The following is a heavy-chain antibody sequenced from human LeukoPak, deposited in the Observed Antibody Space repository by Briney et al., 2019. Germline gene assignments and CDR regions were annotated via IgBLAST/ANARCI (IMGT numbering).Heavy chain of an antibody. J-gene: IGHJ6*03. D-gene: IGHD5-18*01. Sequence: PSETLSLTCTVSGGSSGSYYWTWIRQAPGKRPEWIGFISDSGNTAYNPSLKSRVTISLDTSENQFSLRLTSVTAADAAVYYCARGYGYYYYYMDVWGKGTTVTVSS. CDR3: ARGYGYYYYYMDV. CDR1: GGSSGSYY. CDR2: ISDSGNT. V-gene: IGHV4-59*01.